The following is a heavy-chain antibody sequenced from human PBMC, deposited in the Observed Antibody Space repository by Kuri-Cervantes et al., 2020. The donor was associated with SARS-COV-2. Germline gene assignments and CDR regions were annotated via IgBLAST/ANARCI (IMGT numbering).Heavy chain of an antibody. Sequence: GGSLRLSCTVSGGSISSGDYYWSWIRQAPGKGLEWVGFIRSKAYGGTTEYAASVKGRFTISRDDSKSIAYLQMNSLKTEDTAVYYCTRHDFWSAYYFDYWGQGTLITVSS. CDR2: IRSKAYGGTT. V-gene: IGHV3-49*03. J-gene: IGHJ4*02. D-gene: IGHD3-3*01. CDR3: TRHDFWSAYYFDY. CDR1: GGSISSGDYY.